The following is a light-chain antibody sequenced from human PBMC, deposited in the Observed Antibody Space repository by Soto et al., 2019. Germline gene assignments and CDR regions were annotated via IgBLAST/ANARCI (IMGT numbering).Light chain of an antibody. V-gene: IGKV1-33*01. J-gene: IGKJ2*02. CDR1: QDITNY. CDR2: DAS. Sequence: GDRVTITCQASQDITNYLIWYQQKPGKAPKLLIYDASSLGTGVSSRFSGSGSGTHFTLTISSLQPEDIATYYCQQFDNVPCTFGQGTKLEMK. CDR3: QQFDNVPCT.